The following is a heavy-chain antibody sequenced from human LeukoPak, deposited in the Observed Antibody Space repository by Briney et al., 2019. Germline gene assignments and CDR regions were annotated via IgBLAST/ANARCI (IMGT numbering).Heavy chain of an antibody. D-gene: IGHD6-13*01. V-gene: IGHV3-11*06. CDR1: GFTFSDYY. CDR3: ARVSKYSSSLFFYY. Sequence: GGSLRLSCAASGFTFSDYYMSWIRQAPGKGVEWVSYISSSSSYTNYADSVKGRFTISRDNAKNSLYLQMNSLRAEDTAVYYCARVSKYSSSLFFYYWGQGTLVTVSS. CDR2: ISSSSSYT. J-gene: IGHJ4*02.